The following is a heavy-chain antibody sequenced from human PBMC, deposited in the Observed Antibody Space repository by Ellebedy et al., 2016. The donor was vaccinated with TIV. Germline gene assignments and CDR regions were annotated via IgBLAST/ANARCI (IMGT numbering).Heavy chain of an antibody. V-gene: IGHV4-34*01. CDR3: ARLSSGWYGVGY. CDR2: INHSGST. D-gene: IGHD6-19*01. J-gene: IGHJ4*02. Sequence: MPSETLSLTCTVSGGSISSYYWSWIRQPPGKGLEWIGEINHSGSTNYNPSLKSRVTISVDTSKNQFSLKLSSVTAADTAVYYCARLSSGWYGVGYWGQGTLVTVSS. CDR1: GGSISSYY.